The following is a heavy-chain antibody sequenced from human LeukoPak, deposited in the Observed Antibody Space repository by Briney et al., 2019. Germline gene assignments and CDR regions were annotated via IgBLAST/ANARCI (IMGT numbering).Heavy chain of an antibody. D-gene: IGHD3-22*01. CDR3: ARDGSSGYYRDY. Sequence: GGPLRLSCAASGFTFSSYEMNWVRQAPGKGLEWVSYISSSGSTMYYADSVKGRFTISRDNAKNSLYLQMNSLRAEDTAVYYRARDGSSGYYRDYWGQGTLVTVSS. CDR1: GFTFSSYE. V-gene: IGHV3-48*03. J-gene: IGHJ4*02. CDR2: ISSSGSTM.